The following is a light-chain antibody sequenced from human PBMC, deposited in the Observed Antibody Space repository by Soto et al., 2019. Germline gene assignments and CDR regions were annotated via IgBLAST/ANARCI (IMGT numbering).Light chain of an antibody. V-gene: IGLV1-44*01. CDR3: AAWDDSLNGPV. CDR2: NNN. J-gene: IGLJ3*02. CDR1: SANIGLNT. Sequence: QSVLAQPPSASGTPGQRVTISCSGASANIGLNTVNWYRQLPGTAPRLLIYNNNKRPSGVPDRFSGSKSGTSASLAISGLQSEDEADYYCAAWDDSLNGPVFGGGTKVTVL.